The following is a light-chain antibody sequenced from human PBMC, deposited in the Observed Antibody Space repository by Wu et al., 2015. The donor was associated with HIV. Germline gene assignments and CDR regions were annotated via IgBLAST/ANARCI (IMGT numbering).Light chain of an antibody. CDR3: QEYNTWT. CDR2: KAS. CDR1: RSVNNW. Sequence: DIEMTQSPSTLSASVGDRVTITCRASRSVNNWLAWYQQKPGKAPKLLIYKASNLESGVPSRFSGSGYGTEFSFTISSLQPDDFATYYCQEYNTWTFGQGTKVDIK. V-gene: IGKV1-5*03. J-gene: IGKJ1*01.